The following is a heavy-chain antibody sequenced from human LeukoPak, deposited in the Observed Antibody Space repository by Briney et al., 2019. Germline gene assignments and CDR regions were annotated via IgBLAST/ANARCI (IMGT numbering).Heavy chain of an antibody. CDR3: AKDTPDGSEK. CDR1: GFTFDDYA. D-gene: IGHD3-10*01. CDR2: ISWNSGSI. Sequence: PGGSLRLSCAASGFTFDDYAMHWVRQAPGKGLEWVSGISWNSGSIGYADSVKGRFTISRDNAKNSLYLQMNSLRAEDTALYCCAKDTPDGSEKWGQGTLVTVSS. V-gene: IGHV3-9*01. J-gene: IGHJ4*02.